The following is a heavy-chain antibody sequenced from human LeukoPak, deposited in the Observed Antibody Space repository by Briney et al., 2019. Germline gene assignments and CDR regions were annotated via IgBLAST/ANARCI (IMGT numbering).Heavy chain of an antibody. CDR3: ARDHDETDFWSGYHTIYFDY. Sequence: ASVKVSCKASGYTFTGYYMHWVRQAPGQGLEWMGRINPNSGGTNYAQKFQGRVTMTRDTSISAAYMELSRLRSDDTAVYYCARDHDETDFWSGYHTIYFDYWGQGTLVTVSS. J-gene: IGHJ4*02. D-gene: IGHD3-3*01. CDR1: GYTFTGYY. CDR2: INPNSGGT. V-gene: IGHV1-2*06.